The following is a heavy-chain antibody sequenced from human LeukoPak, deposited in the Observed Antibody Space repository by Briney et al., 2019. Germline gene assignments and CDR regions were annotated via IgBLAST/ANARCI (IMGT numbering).Heavy chain of an antibody. V-gene: IGHV3-74*01. CDR3: ARAGYSSGWYYFDY. CDR1: GFIFSTYG. CDR2: SKNDGRST. Sequence: PGGSLRLSCAASGFIFSTYGMHWVRQAPGKGLVWVSRSKNDGRSTSYAESVKGRFTISRDSAKNTLFLQMDSLRAEDTAVYYCARAGYSSGWYYFDYWGQGTLVTVSS. D-gene: IGHD6-19*01. J-gene: IGHJ4*02.